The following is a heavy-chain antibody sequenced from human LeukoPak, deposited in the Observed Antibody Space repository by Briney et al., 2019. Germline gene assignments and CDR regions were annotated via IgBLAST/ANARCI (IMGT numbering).Heavy chain of an antibody. CDR1: GFTFSSKS. V-gene: IGHV3-21*01. D-gene: IGHD2-21*02. CDR2: ISRSSRNT. CDR3: TICGADCYSSYYFGMDV. J-gene: IGHJ6*02. Sequence: GGSLRLSCVVSGFTFSSKSINWVRQAPGKGLEWVSSISRSSRNTHYADSVKGRFTISRDNARKSVYLQMNSLRVEDTAVYYCTICGADCYSSYYFGMDVWGQGTTVTVYS.